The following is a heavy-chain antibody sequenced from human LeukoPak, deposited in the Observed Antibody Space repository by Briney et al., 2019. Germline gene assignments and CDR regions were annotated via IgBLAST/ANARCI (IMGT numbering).Heavy chain of an antibody. CDR1: GYSFANNW. D-gene: IGHD3-22*01. Sequence: GESLKISCRGVGYSFANNWIGWVRQISGKGLEWMGIIHPGDSDIRYGPAFQGRVTISADKSTSTAYLQWNSLRASDTAMYYCARHLTPYDNPEATAQEFDFWGQGTLVTVSS. J-gene: IGHJ4*02. V-gene: IGHV5-51*01. CDR3: ARHLTPYDNPEATAQEFDF. CDR2: IHPGDSDI.